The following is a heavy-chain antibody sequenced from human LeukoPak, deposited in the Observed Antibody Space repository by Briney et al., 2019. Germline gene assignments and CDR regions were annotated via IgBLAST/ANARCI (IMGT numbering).Heavy chain of an antibody. D-gene: IGHD3-3*01. CDR3: ARDSPYYDFWSGYYYYMDV. V-gene: IGHV4-59*01. J-gene: IGHJ6*03. CDR2: IYYSGST. CDR1: GGSISSYY. Sequence: SETLSLTCTVSGGSISSYYWSWIRRPPGKGLEWIGYIYYSGSTNYNPSLKSRVTISVDTSKNQFSLKLSSVTAADTAVYYCARDSPYYDFWSGYYYYMDVWGKGTTVTVSS.